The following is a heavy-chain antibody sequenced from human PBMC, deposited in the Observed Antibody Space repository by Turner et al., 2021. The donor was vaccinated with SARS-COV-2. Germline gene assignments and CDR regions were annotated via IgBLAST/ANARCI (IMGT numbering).Heavy chain of an antibody. CDR2: ISYDGSEK. J-gene: IGHJ4*02. V-gene: IGHV3-30*18. Sequence: QVQLVESGGGVVQPGRSLRLSCAAAGFTFSHYAIHLVRQAPGKGLEWVAVISYDGSEKFYADSVKGRFTISRDNSKNTLYLQMNSLRPEETAVYYCAKGPFFDYWGQGTLVTVSS. CDR3: AKGPFFDY. CDR1: GFTFSHYA.